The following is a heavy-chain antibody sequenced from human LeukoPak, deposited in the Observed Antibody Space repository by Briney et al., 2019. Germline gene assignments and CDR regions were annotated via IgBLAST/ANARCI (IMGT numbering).Heavy chain of an antibody. CDR1: GGSISSGSYY. D-gene: IGHD3-22*01. CDR2: IYHSGST. J-gene: IGHJ4*02. V-gene: IGHV4-39*07. CDR3: ARDYRMTMLVD. Sequence: SETLSLTCTVSGGSISSGSYYWGWIRQPPGKGLEWIGNIYHSGSTYYNPSLKSRVSISVDTSKNHFSLDLSSVTAADSAIHYCARDYRMTMLVDWGQGTLVTVSS.